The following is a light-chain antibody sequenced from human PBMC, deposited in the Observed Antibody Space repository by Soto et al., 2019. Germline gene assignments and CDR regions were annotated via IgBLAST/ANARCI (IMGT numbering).Light chain of an antibody. CDR3: QQYNSLHT. CDR1: QSISSW. CDR2: KAS. V-gene: IGKV1-5*03. Sequence: DIQMTQSPSTLSASVGDRVTITCRASQSISSWLAWYQQKPGKAPKLLIYKASSLESGVPSRFSGSGSGTEFTLTISSLQPDDCATYYCQQYNSLHTFGQGTKLEIK. J-gene: IGKJ2*01.